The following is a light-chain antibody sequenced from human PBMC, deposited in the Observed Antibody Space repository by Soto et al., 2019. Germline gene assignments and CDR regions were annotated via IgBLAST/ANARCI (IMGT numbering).Light chain of an antibody. CDR1: SSDVGGYTY. J-gene: IGLJ1*01. V-gene: IGLV2-14*01. Sequence: QSVLTQPASVSGSPGQSITISCTGTSSDVGGYTYVSWYQQHPGKAPKFIIYGVSNRPSGVSNRFSGSKSGNTASLTISGLQAEDEADYYCSSYTTSNTRQIVFGTGTKVPVL. CDR2: GVS. CDR3: SSYTTSNTRQIV.